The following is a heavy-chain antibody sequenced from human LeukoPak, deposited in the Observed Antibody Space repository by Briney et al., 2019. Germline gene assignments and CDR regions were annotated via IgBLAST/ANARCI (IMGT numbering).Heavy chain of an antibody. V-gene: IGHV4-59*01. D-gene: IGHD1-26*01. J-gene: IGHJ4*02. CDR2: IYYSGST. CDR1: GGSISSYY. Sequence: SETLSLTCTVSGGSISSYYWSWIRQPPGKGLEWIGYIYYSGSTNYNPSLKSRVTISVDTSKNQFSLKLSSVTAADTAVYYCARARGTYSGSSPFDYWGQGTLVTVSS. CDR3: ARARGTYSGSSPFDY.